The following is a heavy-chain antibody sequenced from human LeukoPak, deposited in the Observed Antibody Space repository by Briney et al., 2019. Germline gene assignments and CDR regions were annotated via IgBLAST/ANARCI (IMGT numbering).Heavy chain of an antibody. CDR2: IKWNGGSP. CDR1: GLTFDDYG. D-gene: IGHD2-2*01. CDR3: ARRYCSTTTCYAFES. Sequence: GGSLRLSCGACGLTFDDYGMSWVRQAPGKGGEWVCGIKWNGGSPGYAHSGKGQFTISRDNAKHSLYLQMTSLRAEDTAIYYCARRYCSTTTCYAFESWGQGALVTVSS. J-gene: IGHJ4*02. V-gene: IGHV3-20*04.